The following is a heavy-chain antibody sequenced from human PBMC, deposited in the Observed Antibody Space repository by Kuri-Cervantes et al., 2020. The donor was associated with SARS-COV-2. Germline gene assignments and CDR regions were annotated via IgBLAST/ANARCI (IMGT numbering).Heavy chain of an antibody. D-gene: IGHD6-13*01. V-gene: IGHV1-3*01. CDR3: ARDHVGAARTFDH. CDR2: INAGNGNR. J-gene: IGHJ4*02. Sequence: ASVKVSCKASGYIFTSYGIHWVRQAPGQRLEWMGWINAGNGNRKYSQKFQGRVTVTRDTSASIVYMEVSGLRSEDTTVYYCARDHVGAARTFDHWGQGTLVTVSS. CDR1: GYIFTSYG.